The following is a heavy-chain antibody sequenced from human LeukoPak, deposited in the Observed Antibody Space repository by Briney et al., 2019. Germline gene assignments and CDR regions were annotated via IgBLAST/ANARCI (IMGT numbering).Heavy chain of an antibody. J-gene: IGHJ4*02. CDR3: AREWEPEVGYFDY. CDR2: IIPIFGTA. V-gene: IGHV1-69*05. Sequence: SVKVSCKASGGTFSSYAISWVRQAPGHGREWMGGIIPIFGTANYAQKFQGRDTITTDESTSTACMELSSLRSEGTAVYYCAREWEPEVGYFDYWGQGTLVPVSS. CDR1: GGTFSSYA. D-gene: IGHD1-26*01.